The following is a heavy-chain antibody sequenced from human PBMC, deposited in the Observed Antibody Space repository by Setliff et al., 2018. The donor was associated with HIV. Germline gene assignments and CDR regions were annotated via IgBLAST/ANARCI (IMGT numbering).Heavy chain of an antibody. CDR1: GGSISTYY. Sequence: TLSLTCTVSGGSISTYYWSWIRQPAGKGLEWIGRIYTSGSTNYNPSIKSRVTMSVDTSKNQFSLKLSSVTAADTAVYYCARGTYYYDSSGFRDAFDIWGQGTMVTVSS. V-gene: IGHV4-4*07. D-gene: IGHD3-22*01. J-gene: IGHJ3*02. CDR2: IYTSGST. CDR3: ARGTYYYDSSGFRDAFDI.